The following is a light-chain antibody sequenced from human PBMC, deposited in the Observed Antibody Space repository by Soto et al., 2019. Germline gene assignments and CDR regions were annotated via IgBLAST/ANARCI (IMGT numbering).Light chain of an antibody. V-gene: IGKV1-39*01. Sequence: DIQMTQSPSSLSASVGDRVTITCRASQSMSRYLNWYQQKPGKAPKLLIYAASSLQSGVPSRFSGSGSGTDFTLTISSLQPEDFATYYCQQSYSTPLTFGGGTKVDIK. CDR2: AAS. J-gene: IGKJ4*01. CDR1: QSMSRY. CDR3: QQSYSTPLT.